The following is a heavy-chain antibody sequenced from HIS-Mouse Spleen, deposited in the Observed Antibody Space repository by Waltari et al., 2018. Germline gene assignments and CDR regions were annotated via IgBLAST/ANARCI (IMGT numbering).Heavy chain of an antibody. J-gene: IGHJ2*01. CDR1: GCSISSRSSY. CDR2: IYYSGST. D-gene: IGHD6-13*01. V-gene: IGHV4-39*07. Sequence: QLQLQESGPGLVTPSETLSLTCTVPGCSISSRSSYWGWIRQPPGKGLGWIGSIYYSGSTYYNPSLKSRVTISVDTSKNQFSLKLSSVTAADTAVYYCAREIPYSSSWYDWYFDLWGRGTLVTVSS. CDR3: AREIPYSSSWYDWYFDL.